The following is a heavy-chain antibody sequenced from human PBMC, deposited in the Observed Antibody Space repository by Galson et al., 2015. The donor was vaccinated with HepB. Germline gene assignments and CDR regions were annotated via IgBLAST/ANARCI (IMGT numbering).Heavy chain of an antibody. J-gene: IGHJ4*02. Sequence: LRLSCAASGFTFSSHWMSWVRQPPGKGLEWVALIRGDGTEKHYVDSVKGRFTISRDNAKNSVYLQMKSLRAEDTAVYYCVRGAGWLLDSWGQGTLVTVSS. D-gene: IGHD5-24*01. V-gene: IGHV3-7*01. CDR2: IRGDGTEK. CDR3: VRGAGWLLDS. CDR1: GFTFSSHW.